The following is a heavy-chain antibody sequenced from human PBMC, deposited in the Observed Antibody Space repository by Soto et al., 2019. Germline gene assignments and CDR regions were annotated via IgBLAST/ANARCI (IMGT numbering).Heavy chain of an antibody. Sequence: QVQLHQWGAGLLKPSETLSLTCSVYGGSFSGYYWSWIRQPPGKGLEWIGEINHSGSINYNPSLESRVTISMDMSKNQFSLKLSSVTAADTAGYFCARRRVGSLPFDYWGQGPLVTVSS. CDR3: ARRRVGSLPFDY. J-gene: IGHJ4*02. CDR1: GGSFSGYY. V-gene: IGHV4-34*01. CDR2: INHSGSI. D-gene: IGHD2-15*01.